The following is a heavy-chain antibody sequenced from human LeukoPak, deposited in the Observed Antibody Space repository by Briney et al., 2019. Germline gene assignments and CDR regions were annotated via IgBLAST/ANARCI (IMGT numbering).Heavy chain of an antibody. Sequence: ASVKVSCKASGYSFTDYYMHWVRQAPGQGLEWMGWINLNSGDIKSAQKFQGRVTMTRDTSITTVYMEVSWLASDDTAIYYCARADRLHGGPYLIGPWGQGTLVTVSS. J-gene: IGHJ5*02. D-gene: IGHD2-21*01. CDR3: ARADRLHGGPYLIGP. CDR2: INLNSGDI. CDR1: GYSFTDYY. V-gene: IGHV1-2*02.